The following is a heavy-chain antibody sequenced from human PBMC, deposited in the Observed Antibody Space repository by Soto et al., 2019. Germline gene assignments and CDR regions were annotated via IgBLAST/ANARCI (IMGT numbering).Heavy chain of an antibody. CDR2: ITSIFGTA. Sequence: QVQLVQSGAEVKKPGSSVKVSCKASGGTFSSNSINWVRQTPGQGLEWMGGITSIFGTAYYAQKFQGRVTITADESTSTVYMEVSSLTSEDTAVYYCARKAAAGSSYFDYWGQGTLVTVSS. J-gene: IGHJ4*02. V-gene: IGHV1-69*01. CDR3: ARKAAAGSSYFDY. D-gene: IGHD6-13*01. CDR1: GGTFSSNS.